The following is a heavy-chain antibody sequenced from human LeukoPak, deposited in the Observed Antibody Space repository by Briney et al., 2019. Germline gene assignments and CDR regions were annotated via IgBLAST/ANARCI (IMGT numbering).Heavy chain of an antibody. Sequence: ASVKVSCKASGYTFTGYYMHWVRQAPGQGLEWMGWINPNSGGTNYAQTFQGRVTMTRDTSISTAYMELSRLRSDDTAVYYCARGRIAAAGFYYYYYGMDVWGQGTTVTVSS. J-gene: IGHJ6*02. CDR2: INPNSGGT. V-gene: IGHV1-2*02. CDR1: GYTFTGYY. CDR3: ARGRIAAAGFYYYYYGMDV. D-gene: IGHD6-13*01.